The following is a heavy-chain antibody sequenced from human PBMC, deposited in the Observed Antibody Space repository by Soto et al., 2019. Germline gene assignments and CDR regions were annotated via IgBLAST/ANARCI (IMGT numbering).Heavy chain of an antibody. CDR3: ARRGNPRRDY. CDR2: IYYSGST. Sequence: SETLSLTCIVSGGSIISGGYYCGWIRQHQGKRMEWIGSIYYSGSTYYNLSLKNRVTMSVDTSKIQSSLKLSPVTAANTSVEYCARRGNPRRDYWGQRTLVTISS. J-gene: IGHJ4*02. V-gene: IGHV4-39*01. D-gene: IGHD1-26*01. CDR1: GGSIISGGYY.